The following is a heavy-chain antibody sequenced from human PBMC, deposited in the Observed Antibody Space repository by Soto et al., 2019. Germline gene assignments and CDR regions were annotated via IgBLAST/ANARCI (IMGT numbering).Heavy chain of an antibody. D-gene: IGHD3-10*01. J-gene: IGHJ2*01. Sequence: EVQLVESGGGLVQPGGSLRLSCAASGLTVSSNYMSWVRQAPGKGLEWVSVIYSGGSTYYADSVKDRFPIPRDNSKNTFYRQMHSLRAEETAVYYCARDRFLFDLWGRGTLVTVSS. V-gene: IGHV3-66*01. CDR2: IYSGGST. CDR1: GLTVSSNY. CDR3: ARDRFLFDL.